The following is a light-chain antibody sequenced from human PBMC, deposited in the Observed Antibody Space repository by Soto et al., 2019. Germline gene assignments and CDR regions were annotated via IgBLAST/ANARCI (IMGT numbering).Light chain of an antibody. CDR1: ESVSSN. CDR2: GAS. V-gene: IGKV3-15*01. CDR3: QQYSNWPPIT. Sequence: EVVMTQSPATLSVSPGERATLSCRASESVSSNLAWYQQRPGQAPRLVIYGASTRATGIPARFSGGGSGTEFTLTISSLQSEDFAVYYCQQYSNWPPITFGQGTRLEIK. J-gene: IGKJ5*01.